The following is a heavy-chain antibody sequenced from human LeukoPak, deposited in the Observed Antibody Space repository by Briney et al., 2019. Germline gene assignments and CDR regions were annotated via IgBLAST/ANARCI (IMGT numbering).Heavy chain of an antibody. J-gene: IGHJ3*02. Sequence: GASVKVSCKASGYTFTSYGISWVRQAPGQGLEWMGWISAYNGNTNYAQKLQGRVTMTTDTSTSTAYMELRSLRSDDTAVYYCARDRLGYCSSTSCYFMAFDIWGQGTMVTVSS. V-gene: IGHV1-18*01. D-gene: IGHD2-2*01. CDR1: GYTFTSYG. CDR2: ISAYNGNT. CDR3: ARDRLGYCSSTSCYFMAFDI.